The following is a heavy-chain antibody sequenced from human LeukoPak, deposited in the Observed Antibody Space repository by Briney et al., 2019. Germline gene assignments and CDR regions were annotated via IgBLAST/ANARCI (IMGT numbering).Heavy chain of an antibody. Sequence: PGGSLRLSCAASGFTFSNFAMSWVRQAPGKGLEWVSTITATGGRTDYADSVKGRFTISRDNSKNTLSLQMNSLRAEDTAMYYCAPDPAGVVINWGQGTLVTVSS. CDR1: GFTFSNFA. V-gene: IGHV3-23*01. CDR3: APDPAGVVIN. CDR2: ITATGGRT. D-gene: IGHD3-3*01. J-gene: IGHJ4*02.